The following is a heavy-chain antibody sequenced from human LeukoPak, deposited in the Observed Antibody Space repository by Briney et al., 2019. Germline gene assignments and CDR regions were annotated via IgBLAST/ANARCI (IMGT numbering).Heavy chain of an antibody. J-gene: IGHJ3*02. CDR1: GFTFSAYE. D-gene: IGHD3-22*01. CDR3: AKEFTPENSGFDAFDI. Sequence: GGSLRLSCAASGFTFSAYEMEWVRQAPGKGLEWVAYISSGGGTIYYADSVRGRFTISRDNAKSSLYLQMNSLRAEDTAVYYCAKEFTPENSGFDAFDIWGLGTMVTVSS. V-gene: IGHV3-48*03. CDR2: ISSGGGTI.